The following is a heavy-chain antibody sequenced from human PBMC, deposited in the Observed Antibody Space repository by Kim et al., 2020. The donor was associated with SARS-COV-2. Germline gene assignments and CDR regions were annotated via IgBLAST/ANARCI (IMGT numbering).Heavy chain of an antibody. CDR3: ASSLYTKMVRGVSYYYYYDMDV. V-gene: IGHV1-18*01. CDR2: ISAYSGNT. CDR1: GYTFTNYC. J-gene: IGHJ6*03. Sequence: ASVKVSCKASGYTFTNYCISWVRQAPGQGLEWMGSISAYSGNTNYAQKLQGRVTMTTDTSTSTAHMDLRSLRSDDTAVYYCASSLYTKMVRGVSYYYYYDMDVWRKGTTVTVSS. D-gene: IGHD3-10*01.